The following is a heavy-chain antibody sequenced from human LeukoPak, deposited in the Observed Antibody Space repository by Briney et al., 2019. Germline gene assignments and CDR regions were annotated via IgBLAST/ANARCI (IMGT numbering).Heavy chain of an antibody. CDR3: ARVPNNLGGYYYGMDV. J-gene: IGHJ6*02. V-gene: IGHV4-59*01. CDR1: GGSISSYY. CDR2: IYYSGST. D-gene: IGHD1-14*01. Sequence: SQTLSLTCTVSGGSISSYYWSWVRQPPGKGLEWIGYIYYSGSTNYNPSLKSRVTISVDTSKNQFSLKLSSVTAADTAVYYCARVPNNLGGYYYGMDVWGQGTTVTVSS.